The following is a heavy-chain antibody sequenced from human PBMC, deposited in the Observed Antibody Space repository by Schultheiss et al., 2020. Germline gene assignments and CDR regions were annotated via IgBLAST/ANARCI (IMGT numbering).Heavy chain of an antibody. D-gene: IGHD1-26*01. CDR2: IYYSGST. V-gene: IGHV4-61*10. Sequence: SETLSLTCTVTGDSISRGSYYWSWIRQPAGKGLEWIGYIYYSGSTYYNPSLKSRVTISVDTSKNQFSLRLNSVTAADTAVYYCARLSGAYGRDCDYWGQGTLVTVSS. CDR3: ARLSGAYGRDCDY. J-gene: IGHJ4*02. CDR1: GDSISRGSYY.